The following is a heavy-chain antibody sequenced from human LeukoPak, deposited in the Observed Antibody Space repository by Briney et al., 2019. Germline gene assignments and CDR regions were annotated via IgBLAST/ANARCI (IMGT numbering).Heavy chain of an antibody. J-gene: IGHJ6*04. CDR1: GGSFSGYY. Sequence: KPSETLSLTCAVYGGSFSGYYWSWIRQPPGKGLEWVGEINHSGSTNYNPSLKSRVTISVDTSKNQFSLKLSSVTAADTAVYYCARLGIVVVTALTTGYYYGMDVWGKGTTVTVSS. CDR2: INHSGST. CDR3: ARLGIVVVTALTTGYYYGMDV. V-gene: IGHV4-34*01. D-gene: IGHD2-2*03.